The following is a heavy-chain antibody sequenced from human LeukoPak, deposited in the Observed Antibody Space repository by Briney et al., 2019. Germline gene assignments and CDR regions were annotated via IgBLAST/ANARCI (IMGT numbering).Heavy chain of an antibody. Sequence: GASVKVPCKASGYTFTGYYMHWVRQAPGQGLEWMGWINPNSGGTNYAQKFQGRVTMTRDTSISTAYMELSRLRSDDTAVYYCARDSGSYYGSEYLARILDYWGQGTLVTVSS. CDR3: ARDSGSYYGSEYLARILDY. J-gene: IGHJ4*02. V-gene: IGHV1-2*02. D-gene: IGHD3-10*01. CDR1: GYTFTGYY. CDR2: INPNSGGT.